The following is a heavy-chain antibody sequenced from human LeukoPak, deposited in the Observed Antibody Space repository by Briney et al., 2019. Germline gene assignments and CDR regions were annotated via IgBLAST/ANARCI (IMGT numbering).Heavy chain of an antibody. J-gene: IGHJ4*02. Sequence: GASVKVSCKASGYTFTSYGISWVRQAPGQGLEWMGGIIPIFGKTNYAQKFQDRVTITADESTSTAYMELSSLRSEDTAVYYCARAGGGDYYFDYWGQGTLVTVSS. CDR3: ARAGGGDYYFDY. D-gene: IGHD2-21*02. CDR1: GYTFTSYG. CDR2: IIPIFGKT. V-gene: IGHV1-69*13.